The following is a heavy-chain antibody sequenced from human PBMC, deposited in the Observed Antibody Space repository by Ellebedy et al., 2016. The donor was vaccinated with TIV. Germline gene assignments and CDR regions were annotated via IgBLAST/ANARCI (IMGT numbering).Heavy chain of an antibody. J-gene: IGHJ5*02. V-gene: IGHV4-59*01. CDR2: IYYSGST. CDR3: ARGARYNLNP. Sequence: SETLSLXXAVYGGSFSGYYWSWIRQPPGKGLEWIGYIYYSGSTNYNPSLKSRVTISVDTSKNQFSLKLSSVTAADTAVYYCARGARYNLNPWGQGTLVTVSS. CDR1: GGSFSGYY. D-gene: IGHD1-14*01.